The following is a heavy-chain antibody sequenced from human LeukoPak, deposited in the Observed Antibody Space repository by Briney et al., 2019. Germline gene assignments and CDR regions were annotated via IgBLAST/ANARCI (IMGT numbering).Heavy chain of an antibody. CDR3: ARGGDSLHY. V-gene: IGHV3-66*01. J-gene: IGHJ4*02. D-gene: IGHD3-10*01. Sequence: PGGSLRLSCAASGFNFNDAAMTWVRQAPGKGLEWVSVIYSGGNTYYADSVKDRFTISRDNSKNMLYLQMNSLRAEDTAVYYCARGGDSLHYWGQGTLVTVSS. CDR2: IYSGGNT. CDR1: GFNFNDAA.